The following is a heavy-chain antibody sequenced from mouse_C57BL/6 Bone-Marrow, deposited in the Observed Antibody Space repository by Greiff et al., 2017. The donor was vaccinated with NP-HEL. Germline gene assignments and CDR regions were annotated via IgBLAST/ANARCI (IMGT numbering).Heavy chain of an antibody. CDR3: ARSNKFITTVVATEGYYFDY. CDR1: GYTFTDYY. D-gene: IGHD1-1*01. J-gene: IGHJ2*01. CDR2: IYPGSGNT. Sequence: LVESGAELVRPGASVKLSCKASGYTFTDYYINWVKQRPGQGLEWIARIYPGSGNTYYNEKFKGKATLTAEKSSSTAYMQLSSLTSEDSAVYFCARSNKFITTVVATEGYYFDYWGQGTTLTVSS. V-gene: IGHV1-76*01.